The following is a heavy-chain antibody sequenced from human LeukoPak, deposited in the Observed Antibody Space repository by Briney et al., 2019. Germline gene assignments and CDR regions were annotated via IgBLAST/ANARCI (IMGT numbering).Heavy chain of an antibody. V-gene: IGHV1-18*01. CDR3: ARDEDYGIFVNIDY. CDR1: GYSFVLYG. J-gene: IGHJ4*02. Sequence: ASVKVSCKASGYSFVLYGISWARQAPGQGPEWMGWISNYNGNTKYAQKFQGRVTMTTDTSTSTAYMELRSLRSDDTAVYYCARDEDYGIFVNIDYWGQGALVTVSS. CDR2: ISNYNGNT. D-gene: IGHD4-17*01.